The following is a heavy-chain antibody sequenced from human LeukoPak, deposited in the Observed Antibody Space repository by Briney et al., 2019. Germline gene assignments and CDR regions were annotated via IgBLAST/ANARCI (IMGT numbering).Heavy chain of an antibody. D-gene: IGHD3-9*01. J-gene: IGHJ4*02. Sequence: GASVKVSCKASGYTFTGYYMHWVRQAPGQGLEWMGWINPKSGGANYAQKFQGRVTMTWDTSISTAYMGLSRLRSDDTAVYYCAREYILTAYYGDYWGQGTLVTVSS. CDR3: AREYILTAYYGDY. CDR2: INPKSGGA. CDR1: GYTFTGYY. V-gene: IGHV1-2*02.